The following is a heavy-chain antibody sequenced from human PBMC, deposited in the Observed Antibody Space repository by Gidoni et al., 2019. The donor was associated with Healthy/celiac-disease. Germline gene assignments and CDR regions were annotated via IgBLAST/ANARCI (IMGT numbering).Heavy chain of an antibody. V-gene: IGHV1-18*04. CDR3: ALLYYDRMVPR. CDR1: SYTFTSYG. Sequence: QPQLAQSGAEGKKPGASAKDSCKASSYTFTSYGISWVRQAPGQGLEWMGWIGAYNGNTNYAQKPQLRVTMTTDTATSTAYMERGSLRSDDTAVYYCALLYYDRMVPRWGQGTLVTVSS. J-gene: IGHJ4*02. D-gene: IGHD3-22*01. CDR2: IGAYNGNT.